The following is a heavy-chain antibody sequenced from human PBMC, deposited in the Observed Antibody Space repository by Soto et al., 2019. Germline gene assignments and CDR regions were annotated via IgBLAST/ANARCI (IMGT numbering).Heavy chain of an antibody. V-gene: IGHV4-34*01. CDR2: INHSGST. CDR1: GGSFSGYY. Sequence: SETLSLTCAVYGGSFSGYYWSWIRQPPGKGLEWIGEINHSGSTNYNPSLKSRVTISVDTSKNQFSLKLSSVTAADTAVYYCARNDNYYDSSGYYYAYWGQGTLVTVSS. D-gene: IGHD3-22*01. J-gene: IGHJ4*02. CDR3: ARNDNYYDSSGYYYAY.